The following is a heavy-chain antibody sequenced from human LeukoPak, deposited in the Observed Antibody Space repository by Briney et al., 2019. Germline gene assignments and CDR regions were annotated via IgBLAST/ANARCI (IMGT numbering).Heavy chain of an antibody. CDR1: GFTFSSSW. CDR2: INSDGSST. V-gene: IGHV3-74*01. J-gene: IGHJ5*02. D-gene: IGHD3-22*01. CDR3: AVFTMIVP. Sequence: PGGSLRLSCAASGFTFSSSWMHWVRQAAGKGLVWVSRINSDGSSTNYADSVKGRFTISRVNAKNTLYLQMNSLRAEDTVVYYCAVFTMIVPWGQGTLVTVSS.